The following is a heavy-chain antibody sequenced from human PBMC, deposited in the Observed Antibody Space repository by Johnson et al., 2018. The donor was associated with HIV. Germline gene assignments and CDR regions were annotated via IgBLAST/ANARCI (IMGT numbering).Heavy chain of an antibody. D-gene: IGHD6-13*01. CDR1: GFSFNSYW. J-gene: IGHJ3*02. CDR3: ARDPGYSSFDI. Sequence: MLLVESGGGLVQPGGSLRLSCAASGFSFNSYWMSWVRQVPGKGLEFVANIKEDESEKSYVESVKGRFTISRDNANNLVYLQMSSLRAEDTAVYYCARDPGYSSFDIWGQGTKVTVSS. V-gene: IGHV3-7*05. CDR2: IKEDESEK.